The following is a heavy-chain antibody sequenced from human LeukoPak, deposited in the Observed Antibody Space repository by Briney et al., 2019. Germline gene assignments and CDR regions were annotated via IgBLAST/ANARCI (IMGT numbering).Heavy chain of an antibody. D-gene: IGHD3-22*01. V-gene: IGHV3-30*04. Sequence: GGSLRLSCAASGFTFSSYAMHWVRQAPGKGLEWVAVISYDGSNKYHADSVKGRFTISRDNSKNTLYLQMNSLRAEDTAVYYCARGLEGTYYYDSSGSIFDYWGQGTLVTVSS. CDR1: GFTFSSYA. CDR2: ISYDGSNK. J-gene: IGHJ4*02. CDR3: ARGLEGTYYYDSSGSIFDY.